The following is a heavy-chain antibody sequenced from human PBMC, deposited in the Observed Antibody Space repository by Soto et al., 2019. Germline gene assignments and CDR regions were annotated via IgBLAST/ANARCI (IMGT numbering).Heavy chain of an antibody. Sequence: SQTLSLTCAISGDSVSSNSAAWNWIRQSPSRGLEWLGRTYYRSKWYNDYAVSVKSRITINPDTSKNQFSLQLNSVTPEDTAVYYCVRGGFRGITGTFGYYYGMDVWGQGTTVTVS. CDR2: TYYRSKWYN. CDR1: GDSVSSNSAA. V-gene: IGHV6-1*01. CDR3: VRGGFRGITGTFGYYYGMDV. J-gene: IGHJ6*02. D-gene: IGHD1-20*01.